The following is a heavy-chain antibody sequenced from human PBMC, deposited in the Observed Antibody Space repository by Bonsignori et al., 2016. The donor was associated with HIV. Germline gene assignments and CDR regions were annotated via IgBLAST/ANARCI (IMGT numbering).Heavy chain of an antibody. J-gene: IGHJ3*01. Sequence: QERLVQSGAEVKKPGASVKVSCKASGYTFTGYYLHWVRQAPGQGLEWMGWINPNTGGTNYAQKFQGRVTLTRDTSVNTAYMDLNRLNSDDTAVYYCAKIRIAAPSGPFDVWGQGSVVT. D-gene: IGHD6-6*01. V-gene: IGHV1-2*02. CDR2: INPNTGGT. CDR3: AKIRIAAPSGPFDV. CDR1: GYTFTGYY.